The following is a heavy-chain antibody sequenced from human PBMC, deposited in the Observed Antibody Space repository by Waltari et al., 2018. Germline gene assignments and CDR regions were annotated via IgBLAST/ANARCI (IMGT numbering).Heavy chain of an antibody. J-gene: IGHJ3*02. D-gene: IGHD3-22*01. CDR2: FDPEDGET. CDR3: ATRGSRYYYDSSGYLDAFDI. Sequence: QVQLVQSGAEVKKPGASVKVSCKVSGYTLTELSMHWVRQAPGNGLEWMGGFDPEDGETIYAQKFQGRVTMTEDTSTDTAYMELSSLRSEDTAVYYCATRGSRYYYDSSGYLDAFDIWGQGTMVTVSS. CDR1: GYTLTELS. V-gene: IGHV1-24*01.